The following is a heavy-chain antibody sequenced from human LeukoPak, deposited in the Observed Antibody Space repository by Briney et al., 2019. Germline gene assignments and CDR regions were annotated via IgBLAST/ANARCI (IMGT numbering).Heavy chain of an antibody. CDR1: GFTISSYW. V-gene: IGHV3-74*01. CDR2: INPAGSVT. J-gene: IGHJ4*02. CDR3: SRDFVGDEDY. Sequence: GGSLRLSCSASGFTISSYWMHWVRQAPGKGLVWVSRINPAGSVTNHADSVRGRFTISRDTATNTLYLEMNSLRAEDTAVYYCSRDFVGDEDYWGQGTLVTVSS. D-gene: IGHD3-10*01.